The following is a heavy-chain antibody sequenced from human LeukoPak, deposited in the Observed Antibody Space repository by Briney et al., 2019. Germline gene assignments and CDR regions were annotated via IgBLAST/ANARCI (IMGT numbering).Heavy chain of an antibody. CDR1: GFSVSRNY. D-gene: IGHD4-17*01. V-gene: IGHV3-53*01. Sequence: GGSLRLSCAVSGFSVSRNYMSWVRQAPGKGLEWVSLIYSDGTTYYSDSVKGRFTISKDNSKNTLYLQMNSLRGEDTAIYYCARDFGDSERGFDYWGQGTPVTVSS. CDR3: ARDFGDSERGFDY. CDR2: IYSDGTT. J-gene: IGHJ4*02.